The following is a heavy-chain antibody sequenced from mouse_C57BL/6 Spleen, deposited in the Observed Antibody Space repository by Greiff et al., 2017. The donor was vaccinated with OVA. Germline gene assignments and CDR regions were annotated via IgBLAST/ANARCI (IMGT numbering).Heavy chain of an antibody. CDR2: IDPETGGT. J-gene: IGHJ3*01. CDR1: GYTFTDYE. Sequence: QVQLQQSGAELVRPGASVTLSCKASGYTFTDYEMYWVKQTPVHGLEWSGAIDPETGGTAYNQKFTGKAILTADKSSSQAYMELRSLTSEDSAFYYCTRDGNSGDWGQGTLVTVSA. D-gene: IGHD2-3*01. CDR3: TRDGNSGD. V-gene: IGHV1-15*01.